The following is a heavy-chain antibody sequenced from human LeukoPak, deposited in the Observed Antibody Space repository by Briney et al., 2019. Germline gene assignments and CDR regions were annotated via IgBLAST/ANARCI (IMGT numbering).Heavy chain of an antibody. V-gene: IGHV4-61*02. J-gene: IGHJ5*02. CDR1: GGSISSGSYY. CDR2: IYTSGST. D-gene: IGHD3-10*01. CDR3: ARSRTVRGVIEFDP. Sequence: SETLSLTCTVSGGSISSGSYYWSWIRQPAGKGLEWIGRIYTSGSTNYNPSLKSRVTISVDTSKNQFSLKLSSVTAADTAVYYCARSRTVRGVIEFDPWGQGTLVTVSS.